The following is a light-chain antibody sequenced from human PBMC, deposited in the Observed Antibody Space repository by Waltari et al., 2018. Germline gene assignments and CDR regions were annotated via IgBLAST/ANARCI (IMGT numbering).Light chain of an antibody. J-gene: IGKJ1*01. CDR2: AAS. CDR3: QNHERLPAT. CDR1: QSVSKY. V-gene: IGKV3-20*01. Sequence: EVVLTQSPGTLSLSPGERATLSCRASQSVSKYLAWYQQRPGQAPRLLIYAASTRATGIPDRFSGSGSGRDFSLTISRLEPEDFAVYYCQNHERLPATFGQGTKVEIK.